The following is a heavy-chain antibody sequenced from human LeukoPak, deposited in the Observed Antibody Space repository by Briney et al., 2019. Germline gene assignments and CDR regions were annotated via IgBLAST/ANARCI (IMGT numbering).Heavy chain of an antibody. CDR1: GGPISSYY. CDR2: IHYSGST. Sequence: SETLSHTCSVSGGPISSYYWSWIRQPPAKELEFIGYIHYSGSTDCKPSLKSRVTISLDTSKSQFSLRLSSVTAADTAVYYCARVVVAATDWFDPWGLGTLVTVSS. CDR3: ARVVVAATDWFDP. D-gene: IGHD2-15*01. V-gene: IGHV4-59*08. J-gene: IGHJ5*02.